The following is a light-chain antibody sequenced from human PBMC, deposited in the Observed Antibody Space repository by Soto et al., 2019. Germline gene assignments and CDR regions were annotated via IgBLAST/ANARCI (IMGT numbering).Light chain of an antibody. J-gene: IGLJ1*01. CDR2: SNN. CDR3: AAWDDSLNGYV. Sequence: QSVLTQPPSASGTPGQRVTISCSGSSSNIGSNTVNWYQQHPGTAPKLLIYSNNQRPSGVPDRFSGSRSGTSASLAISGLQSEDEADYYCAAWDDSLNGYVFGTGTEVTVL. CDR1: SSNIGSNT. V-gene: IGLV1-44*01.